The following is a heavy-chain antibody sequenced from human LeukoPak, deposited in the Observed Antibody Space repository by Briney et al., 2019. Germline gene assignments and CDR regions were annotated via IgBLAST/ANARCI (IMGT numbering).Heavy chain of an antibody. V-gene: IGHV1-69*13. CDR3: ARGHYYGSGSYPEGPFDY. D-gene: IGHD3-10*01. Sequence: SVKVSCKASGGTFSSYAISWVRQAPGQGLEWMGGIIPIFGTANYAQKFQGRVTITADESTSTAYMELSSLRSEDTAVYYCARGHYYGSGSYPEGPFDYWGQGTLVTVSS. CDR2: IIPIFGTA. CDR1: GGTFSSYA. J-gene: IGHJ4*02.